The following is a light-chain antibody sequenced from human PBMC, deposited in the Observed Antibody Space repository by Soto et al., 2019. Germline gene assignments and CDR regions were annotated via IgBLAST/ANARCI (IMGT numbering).Light chain of an antibody. J-gene: IGKJ4*01. Sequence: EIVLTQSPGTLSLSPGERATLSCRASQSVSSSYLAWYQQKPGQAPRLLIYGASNRATGIPDRFSGSGSGTYFTLTISRLEPEDVAVYYGQTYGTSLGGGTKVEIK. CDR1: QSVSSSY. CDR2: GAS. CDR3: QTYGTS. V-gene: IGKV3-20*01.